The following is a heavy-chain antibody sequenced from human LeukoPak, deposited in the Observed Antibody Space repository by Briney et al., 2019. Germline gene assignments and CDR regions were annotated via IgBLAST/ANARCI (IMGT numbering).Heavy chain of an antibody. CDR3: ARTTVRGVIGGY. CDR1: GDTFNTYA. Sequence: ASVKVSCKASGDTFNTYAISWVRQAPGQGLEWIGRVVPLLGTTKYSQTFQGRVKFTADKSTTTAYMELSSLRSEDTAVYYCARTTVRGVIGGYWGQGTLVTVSS. D-gene: IGHD3-10*01. CDR2: VVPLLGTT. J-gene: IGHJ1*01. V-gene: IGHV1-69*04.